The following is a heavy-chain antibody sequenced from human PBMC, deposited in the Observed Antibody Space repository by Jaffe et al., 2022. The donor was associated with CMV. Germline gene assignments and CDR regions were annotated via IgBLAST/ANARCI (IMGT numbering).Heavy chain of an antibody. CDR2: IFPGDSDT. D-gene: IGHD2-21*01. Sequence: EVKLVQSGAEVKKPGESLKISCQGSGYNFLSQWIAWVRQQPGKGLEYVGLIFPGDSDTRYSPSFEGQVTMSADKSLGTASLHWSSLKASDTAIYYCARAQIYSGGVLERFDSWGQGTLVTVSS. V-gene: IGHV5-51*01. CDR1: GYNFLSQW. J-gene: IGHJ5*01. CDR3: ARAQIYSGGVLERFDS.